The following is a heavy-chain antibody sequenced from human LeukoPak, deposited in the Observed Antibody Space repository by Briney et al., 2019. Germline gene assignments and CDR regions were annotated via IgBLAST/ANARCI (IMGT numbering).Heavy chain of an antibody. D-gene: IGHD4-17*01. Sequence: SETLSLTCAVYGGSFSGYYWSWIRQPPGKGLEWIGEINHSGSTNYNPSLKSRVTISVDTSKNQFSLKLSSVTAADTAVYYCARHDYGDHVDYWGQGTLVTVSS. J-gene: IGHJ4*02. CDR3: ARHDYGDHVDY. CDR2: INHSGST. CDR1: GGSFSGYY. V-gene: IGHV4-34*01.